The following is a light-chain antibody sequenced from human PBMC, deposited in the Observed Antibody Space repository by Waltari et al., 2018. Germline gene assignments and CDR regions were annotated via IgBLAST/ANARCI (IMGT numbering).Light chain of an antibody. Sequence: QSALTQPRSVSGSPGQSVTISYTGTSSDVGGYNYVSWYHQHPGKAPKLMIYDVSKRPSGVPDRFSGSKSGNTASLTISGLQAEDEADYYCCSYAGSYTWVFGGGTKLTVL. J-gene: IGLJ3*02. CDR1: SSDVGGYNY. CDR2: DVS. V-gene: IGLV2-11*01. CDR3: CSYAGSYTWV.